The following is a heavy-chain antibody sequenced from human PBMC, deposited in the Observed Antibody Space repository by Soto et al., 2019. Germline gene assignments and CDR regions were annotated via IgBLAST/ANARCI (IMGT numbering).Heavy chain of an antibody. V-gene: IGHV5-51*01. D-gene: IGHD1-26*01. CDR2: IYPGDSDT. CDR1: GYSFTSYW. Sequence: PGESLKISCKGSGYSFTSYWIGWVRQMPGKGLEWMGIIYPGDSDTRYSPSFQGQVTISADMSISTAYLQWSSLKASDTAMYYCARSHIVVGATLFERGAGPPGYWGQGTLVTVSS. CDR3: ARSHIVVGATLFERGAGPPGY. J-gene: IGHJ4*02.